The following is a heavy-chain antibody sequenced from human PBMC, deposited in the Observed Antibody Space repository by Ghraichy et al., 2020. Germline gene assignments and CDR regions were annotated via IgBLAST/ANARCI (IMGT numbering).Heavy chain of an antibody. CDR3: ARGGKWIQLWLRRDAFDI. Sequence: ASVKVSCKASGYTFTSYDINWVRQATGQGLEWMGWMNPNSGNTGYAQKFQGRVTMTRNTSISTAYMELSSLRSEDTAVYYCARGGKWIQLWLRRDAFDIWGQGTMVTVSS. V-gene: IGHV1-8*01. CDR1: GYTFTSYD. J-gene: IGHJ3*02. D-gene: IGHD5-18*01. CDR2: MNPNSGNT.